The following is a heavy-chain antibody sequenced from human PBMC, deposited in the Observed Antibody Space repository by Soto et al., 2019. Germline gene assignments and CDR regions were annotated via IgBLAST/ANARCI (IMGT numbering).Heavy chain of an antibody. Sequence: SETLSLTCTVSGGSISIYYWSWIRQPPGKGLEYIGYIHYSGSTNYKPSLRSRVTISVDTSKNQFSLKLSSVTAADTAVYYCARHWTGLDYWGQGTLVTVSS. D-gene: IGHD2-8*02. CDR2: IHYSGST. J-gene: IGHJ4*02. V-gene: IGHV4-59*08. CDR3: ARHWTGLDY. CDR1: GGSISIYY.